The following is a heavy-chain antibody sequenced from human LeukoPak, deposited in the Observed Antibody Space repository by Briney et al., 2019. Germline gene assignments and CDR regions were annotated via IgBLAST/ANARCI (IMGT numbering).Heavy chain of an antibody. Sequence: GGSLRLSCAASGLTFSHYAMHWVRQAPGKGLEWVAVISYDGNEKYYADSVRGRLTVSRDNTKNSLYLQMNSLKVEDTAIYYCARDNWIDCWGQGTLVTVSS. CDR3: ARDNWIDC. V-gene: IGHV3-30*07. J-gene: IGHJ5*01. CDR2: ISYDGNEK. CDR1: GLTFSHYA.